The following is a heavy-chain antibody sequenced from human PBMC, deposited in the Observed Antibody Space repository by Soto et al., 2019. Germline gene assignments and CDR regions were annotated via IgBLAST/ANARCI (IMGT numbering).Heavy chain of an antibody. V-gene: IGHV3-53*01. J-gene: IGHJ3*02. D-gene: IGHD3-10*01. CDR1: GLIVRDNY. CDR2: LYAGGTT. Sequence: EGQLVESGGGLIQPGGSLRLSCAASGLIVRDNYMSWVRQAPGKGLEWISVLYAGGTTYYADSVRGRFTISRDRSKNTLYLQSNSLRVEDTAVYYCARIKLGSAFDIWGQGTMVTVSP. CDR3: ARIKLGSAFDI.